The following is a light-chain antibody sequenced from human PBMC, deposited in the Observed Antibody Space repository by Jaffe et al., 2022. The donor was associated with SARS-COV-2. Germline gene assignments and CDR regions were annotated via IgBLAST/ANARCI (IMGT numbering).Light chain of an antibody. Sequence: DIQVTQSPSSVSASVGDRVTITCRASQGINIWLAWYQQKPGKAPNLLIYGASSLQSWVPSRFSGSGSGTDFTLTITSLQPEDFATYYCQQANSFPLTFGGGTKVEIK. CDR3: QQANSFPLT. CDR2: GAS. V-gene: IGKV1-12*01. J-gene: IGKJ4*01. CDR1: QGINIW.